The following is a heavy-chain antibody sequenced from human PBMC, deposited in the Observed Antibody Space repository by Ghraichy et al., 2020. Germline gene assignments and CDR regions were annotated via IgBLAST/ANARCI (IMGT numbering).Heavy chain of an antibody. CDR1: GGSFSGYY. CDR2: INHSGST. V-gene: IGHV4-34*01. D-gene: IGHD3-3*01. Sequence: SETLSLTCAVYGGSFSGYYWSWIRQPPGKGLEWIGEINHSGSTNYNPSLKSRVTISVDTSKNQFSLKLSSVTAADTAWYYWARGPTRYYDFGSGYHKNVRYYFDYWGQGTLVTVSS. CDR3: ARGPTRYYDFGSGYHKNVRYYFDY. J-gene: IGHJ4*02.